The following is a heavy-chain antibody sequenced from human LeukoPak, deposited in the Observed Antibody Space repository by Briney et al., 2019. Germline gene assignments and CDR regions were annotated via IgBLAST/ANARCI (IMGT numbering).Heavy chain of an antibody. CDR1: GFTVSSNY. V-gene: IGHV3-53*01. CDR2: IYSGGST. Sequence: PGGSLRLSCAASGFTVSSNYMSWVRQAPGKGLEWVSVIYSGGSTYYADSVKGRFTISRDNSKNTLYPQMNSLRAEDTAVYYCARAMGMGGYYYDYWGQGTLVTVSS. J-gene: IGHJ4*02. CDR3: ARAMGMGGYYYDY. D-gene: IGHD3-22*01.